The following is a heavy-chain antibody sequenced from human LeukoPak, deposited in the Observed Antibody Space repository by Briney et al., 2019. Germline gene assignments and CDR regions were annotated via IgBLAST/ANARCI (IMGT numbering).Heavy chain of an antibody. J-gene: IGHJ4*02. CDR3: ARVLYYYDSSGYWGDY. CDR2: ISAYNGNT. D-gene: IGHD3-22*01. CDR1: GYIFTSYG. V-gene: IGHV1-18*01. Sequence: ASVKVSCKASGYIFTSYGISWVRQAPGQGLEWMGWISAYNGNTNYAQKLQGRVTMTTDTSTSTAYMELRSLRSDDTAVYYCARVLYYYDSSGYWGDYWGQGTLVTVSS.